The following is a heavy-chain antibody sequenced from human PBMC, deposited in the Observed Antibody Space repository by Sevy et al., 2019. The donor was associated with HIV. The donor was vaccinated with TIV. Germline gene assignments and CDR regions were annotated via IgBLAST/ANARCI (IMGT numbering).Heavy chain of an antibody. Sequence: GGSLRLSCAASGFSVSDTYMSWVRQAPGKGLEWVSVIYSGDKTYHADSVKGRFTISRDSSKNTIYLQLNSLRTEDTAVYYCARLNVYYYDDDGYYTTGNAFDIWGQGTMVIVS. CDR2: IYSGDKT. J-gene: IGHJ3*02. V-gene: IGHV3-53*01. D-gene: IGHD3-22*01. CDR3: ARLNVYYYDDDGYYTTGNAFDI. CDR1: GFSVSDTY.